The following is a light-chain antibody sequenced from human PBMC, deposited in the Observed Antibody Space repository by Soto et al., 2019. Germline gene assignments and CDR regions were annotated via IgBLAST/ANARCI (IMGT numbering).Light chain of an antibody. Sequence: QSALTQPASVSGSPGQSITISCTGTSSDVGGYNYVSWYQQHPGKAPKLMIYEVSNRPSGVSNRFSGSKSGNTASLTISGLQVEDEADYYCSSYTSSSTLVFGTGTKLTAL. CDR2: EVS. CDR3: SSYTSSSTLV. CDR1: SSDVGGYNY. V-gene: IGLV2-14*01. J-gene: IGLJ1*01.